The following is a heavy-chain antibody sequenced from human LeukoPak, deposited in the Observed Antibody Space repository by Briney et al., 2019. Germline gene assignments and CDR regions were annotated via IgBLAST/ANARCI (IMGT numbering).Heavy chain of an antibody. Sequence: GGSLRLSCAASGFTVSSNYMSWVRQAPGKGLEWVSAISGSGGSTYYADSVKGRFTISRDNSKNTLYLQMNSLRAEDTAVYYCAKAFPAFMWFGTSLDYWGQGTLVTVSS. V-gene: IGHV3-23*01. CDR1: GFTVSSNY. D-gene: IGHD3-10*01. CDR3: AKAFPAFMWFGTSLDY. J-gene: IGHJ4*02. CDR2: ISGSGGST.